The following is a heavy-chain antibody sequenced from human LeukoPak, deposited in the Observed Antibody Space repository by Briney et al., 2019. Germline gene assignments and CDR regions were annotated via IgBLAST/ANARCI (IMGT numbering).Heavy chain of an antibody. V-gene: IGHV1-24*01. CDR3: ATDDVGSTTCSDYYYGMDV. CDR2: FDPEDGET. D-gene: IGHD1-26*01. J-gene: IGHJ6*02. CDR1: GYTLTELS. Sequence: ASVKVSCKVSGYTLTELSMHWVRQAPGKGLEWMGGFDPEDGETIYAQKFQGRVTMTEDTSTDTAYVELSSLRSEDTAVYYCATDDVGSTTCSDYYYGMDVWGQGTTVTASS.